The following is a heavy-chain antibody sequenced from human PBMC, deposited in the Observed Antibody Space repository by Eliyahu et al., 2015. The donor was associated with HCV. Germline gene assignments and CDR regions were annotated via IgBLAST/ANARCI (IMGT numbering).Heavy chain of an antibody. D-gene: IGHD3-16*01. Sequence: EVQLVESGGGLVQPGRSLRLSCAASGFSLNDYAMHWIRQAPGKGLGWVSGISWNSDRTGYADSVKGRFIVSRDNAKNSLYLQMNSLRAEDTAFYYCIKDIKKGGLDYWGQGTLVTVSP. CDR3: IKDIKKGGLDY. CDR2: ISWNSDRT. J-gene: IGHJ4*02. CDR1: GFSLNDYA. V-gene: IGHV3-9*01.